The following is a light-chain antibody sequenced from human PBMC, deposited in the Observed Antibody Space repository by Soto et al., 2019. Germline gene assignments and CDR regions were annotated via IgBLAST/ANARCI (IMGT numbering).Light chain of an antibody. J-gene: IGKJ1*01. Sequence: DIQMTQSPSSLSASIGDRVTITCRASQSISSSLNWYQQRPGKAPKLLIYAASNLQSGVPSRFSGSGAGTDFTLAISRLQPEDFATYHFQQTYRTPWTFGHGTKVEL. CDR1: QSISSS. CDR3: QQTYRTPWT. CDR2: AAS. V-gene: IGKV1-39*01.